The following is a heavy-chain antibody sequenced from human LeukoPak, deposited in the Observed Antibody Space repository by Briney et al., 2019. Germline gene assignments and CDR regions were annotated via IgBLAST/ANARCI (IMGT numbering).Heavy chain of an antibody. CDR3: ARAVPDDYGDYVGLDY. CDR2: ISGSGGST. J-gene: IGHJ4*02. D-gene: IGHD4-17*01. V-gene: IGHV3-23*01. CDR1: GFTFSSYA. Sequence: GGSLRLSCAASGFTFSSYAMNWVRQAPGKGLEWVSAISGSGGSTYYADSVKGRFTISRDNSKNTLYLQMNSLRAEDTAVYYCARAVPDDYGDYVGLDYWGQGTLVTVSS.